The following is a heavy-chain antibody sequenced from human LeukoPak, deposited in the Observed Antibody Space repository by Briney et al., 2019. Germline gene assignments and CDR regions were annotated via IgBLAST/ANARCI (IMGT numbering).Heavy chain of an antibody. CDR2: IYYSGST. Sequence: SETLSLTCTVSGYSISSGYYWGWIRQPPGKGLEWIGSIYYSGSTYYNPSLKSRVTISVDTSKNQFSLKLSSVTAADTAVYYCARSVLVGATGYYFDYWGQGTLVTVSS. CDR3: ARSVLVGATGYYFDY. D-gene: IGHD1-26*01. V-gene: IGHV4-38-2*02. J-gene: IGHJ4*02. CDR1: GYSISSGYY.